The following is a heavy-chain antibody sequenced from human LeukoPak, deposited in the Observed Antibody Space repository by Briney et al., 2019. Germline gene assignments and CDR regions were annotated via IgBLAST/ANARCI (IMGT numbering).Heavy chain of an antibody. CDR2: IYRNGAA. V-gene: IGHV4-34*08. CDR3: AYNRNFALDN. D-gene: IGHD1-14*01. CDR1: GFTFSSYT. J-gene: IGHJ4*02. Sequence: GSLRLSCTASGFTFSSYTMTWVRQPPGKGLEWIGEIYRNGAANYKPSLKSRVTMSIDTSKNYFSLKLTSVTAADTAVYYCAYNRNFALDNWGQGTLVTVSS.